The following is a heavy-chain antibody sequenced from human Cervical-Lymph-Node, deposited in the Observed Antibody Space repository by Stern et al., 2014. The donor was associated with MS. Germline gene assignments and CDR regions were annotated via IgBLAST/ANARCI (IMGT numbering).Heavy chain of an antibody. V-gene: IGHV1-46*02. CDR3: AVRYCSGGRCYSVPDV. CDR1: EYTHNNYL. Sequence: QVQLVQSGSEVKKPGASVKVSCKASEYTHNNYLIHWVRQAPGQRPDWMGVINPSGATNSAQKVQDRVTMTTDASTSTFYMELSRLRSEDTAVYYCAVRYCSGGRCYSVPDVWGQGTTVIVSS. D-gene: IGHD2-15*01. CDR2: INPSGAT. J-gene: IGHJ6*02.